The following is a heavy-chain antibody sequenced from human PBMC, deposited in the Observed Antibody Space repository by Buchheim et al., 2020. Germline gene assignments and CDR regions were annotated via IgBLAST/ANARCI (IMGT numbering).Heavy chain of an antibody. V-gene: IGHV1-18*01. CDR1: GYIFTSYG. J-gene: IGHJ4*02. CDR2: ISTYNGNS. Sequence: QVHLLQSGPEAKKPGASVRVSCKTSGYIFTSYGISWVRQAPGQGLEWMGWISTYNGNSNYAQDLQGRLTLTTDTSTTTAHLELRSLRSGDTAVYYCARGPQKGYWGQGTL. CDR3: ARGPQKGY.